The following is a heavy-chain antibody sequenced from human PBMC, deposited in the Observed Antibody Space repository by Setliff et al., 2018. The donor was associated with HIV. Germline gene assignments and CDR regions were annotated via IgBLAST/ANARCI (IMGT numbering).Heavy chain of an antibody. J-gene: IGHJ4*02. CDR2: IMPIFGTA. CDR3: ARDRIPSKWLLESDY. Sequence: SVKVSCKASGGSFSSYGLSWVRQAPGQGLEWMGGIMPIFGTANYAQKFQGRVTIIADASTSTASLELRSLRSDDTAVYYCARDRIPSKWLLESDYWGQGTLVTVSS. CDR1: GGSFSSYG. V-gene: IGHV1-69*13. D-gene: IGHD3-22*01.